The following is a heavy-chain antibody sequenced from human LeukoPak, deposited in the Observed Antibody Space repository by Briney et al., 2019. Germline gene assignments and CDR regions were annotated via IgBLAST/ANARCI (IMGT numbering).Heavy chain of an antibody. CDR2: ISSSSSTI. CDR1: GFTFSSYS. D-gene: IGHD5-12*01. J-gene: IGHJ4*02. V-gene: IGHV3-48*01. Sequence: GGSPRLSCAASGFTFSSYSMNWVRQAPGKGLEWVSYISSSSSTIYYADSVKGRFTISRDNAKNSLYLQMNSLRAEDTAVFYCAKGGQTDRFDYWGQGTLVTVSS. CDR3: AKGGQTDRFDY.